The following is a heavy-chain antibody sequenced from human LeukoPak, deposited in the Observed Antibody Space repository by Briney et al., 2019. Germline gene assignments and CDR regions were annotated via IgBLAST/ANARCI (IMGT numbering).Heavy chain of an antibody. Sequence: PGGSLRLSCAASASTFSSYSMNWVRQAPGKGLEWVSYIDTSSNYIYYADSVKGRFTISRDNAKNSLYLQMSSLRAEDTAVYYCARGAYSYPLNAFDIWGQGTMVNVSS. CDR3: ARGAYSYPLNAFDI. J-gene: IGHJ3*02. D-gene: IGHD5-18*01. CDR1: ASTFSSYS. V-gene: IGHV3-21*01. CDR2: IDTSSNYI.